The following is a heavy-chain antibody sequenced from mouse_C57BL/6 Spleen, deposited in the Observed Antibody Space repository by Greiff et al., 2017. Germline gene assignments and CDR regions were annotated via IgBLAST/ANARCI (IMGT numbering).Heavy chain of an antibody. CDR2: ISSGGSYT. D-gene: IGHD1-1*01. CDR3: AIYYGSSYLYFDV. J-gene: IGHJ1*03. V-gene: IGHV5-6*01. Sequence: VQLQQSGGELVKPGGSLKFSCAASGFNFSSYGMSWVRQTPDKGLEWVATISSGGSYTYDPDSVKGRFTVTRDTAKNTLYLQMSSLDSEDTAIYYCAIYYGSSYLYFDVWGTGTTVTVSS. CDR1: GFNFSSYG.